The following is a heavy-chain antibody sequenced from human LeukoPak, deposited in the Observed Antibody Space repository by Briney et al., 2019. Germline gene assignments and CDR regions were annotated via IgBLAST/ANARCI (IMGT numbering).Heavy chain of an antibody. CDR2: ISGSGGST. D-gene: IGHD5-18*01. CDR3: AKDRRGYSYGPDDAFDI. Sequence: SGGSLRLSCAVSGFTFSSYAMSWVRQAPGKGLEWVSAISGSGGSTYYADSVKGRFTISRDNSKNTLYLQMNSLRAEDTAVYYCAKDRRGYSYGPDDAFDIWGQGTMVTVSS. V-gene: IGHV3-23*01. J-gene: IGHJ3*02. CDR1: GFTFSSYA.